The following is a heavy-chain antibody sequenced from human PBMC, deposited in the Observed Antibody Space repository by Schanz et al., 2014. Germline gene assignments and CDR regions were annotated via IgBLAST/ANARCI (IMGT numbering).Heavy chain of an antibody. V-gene: IGHV1-69*09. CDR1: GYTLSAYS. Sequence: QVQLVQSGTQVKKPGASVKVSCKASGYTLSAYSLHWVRQAPGQGLEWMGRIIPILGIANYAQNFQGRVTITADKSTSTAYMELTSLRSEDTAVYYCAGAYCSSTSCYTGYYYRDVWGRGTTVAVSS. CDR3: AGAYCSSTSCYTGYYYRDV. D-gene: IGHD2-2*02. CDR2: IIPILGIA. J-gene: IGHJ6*03.